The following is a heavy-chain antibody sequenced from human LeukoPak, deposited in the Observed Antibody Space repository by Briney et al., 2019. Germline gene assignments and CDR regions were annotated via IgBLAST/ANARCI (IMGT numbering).Heavy chain of an antibody. J-gene: IGHJ3*02. D-gene: IGHD3-10*01. CDR2: IYYSGST. V-gene: IGHV4-59*01. CDR3: ARMNMVRGVMGAFDI. Sequence: PSETLSLTCTVSGVSISSYYWSWIRQPPGKGLEWIGYIYYSGSTNYNPSLKSRVTISVDTSKNQFSLKLSSVTAADTAVYYCARMNMVRGVMGAFDIWGQGTMVTVSS. CDR1: GVSISSYY.